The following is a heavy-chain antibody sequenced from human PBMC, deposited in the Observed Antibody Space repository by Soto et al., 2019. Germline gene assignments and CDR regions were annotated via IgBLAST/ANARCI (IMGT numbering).Heavy chain of an antibody. CDR3: ARDQAYDFWSGPEANYYYYGMDV. V-gene: IGHV3-33*01. D-gene: IGHD3-3*01. CDR1: GFTFSSYG. J-gene: IGHJ6*02. Sequence: GGSLRLSCAASGFTFSSYGMHWVRQAPGKGLEWVAVIWYDGSNKYYADSVKGRFTISRDNSKNTLYLQMNSLRAEDTAVYYCARDQAYDFWSGPEANYYYYGMDVWGQGTTVTVSS. CDR2: IWYDGSNK.